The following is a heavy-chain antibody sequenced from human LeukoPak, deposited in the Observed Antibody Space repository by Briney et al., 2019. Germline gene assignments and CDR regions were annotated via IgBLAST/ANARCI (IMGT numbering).Heavy chain of an antibody. J-gene: IGHJ5*02. V-gene: IGHV4-59*11. CDR3: ARGSGWYDP. CDR2: FHVSGTT. CDR1: GGCLSGRS. Sequence: SETLSLTCTVSGGCLSGRSWSWIRQPPGKGLEWIGYFHVSGTTNYNPSLQSRVTISVDMSKNQFSLRLSSVTAADTAVYFCARGSGWYDPWGQGTLVTVSS. D-gene: IGHD3-10*01.